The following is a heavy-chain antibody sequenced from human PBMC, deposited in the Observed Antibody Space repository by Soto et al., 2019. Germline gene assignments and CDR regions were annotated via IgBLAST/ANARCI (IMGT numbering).Heavy chain of an antibody. Sequence: QVQLVESGGGVVQPGRSLRLSCAASGFTFSSYGMHWVRQAPGKGLEWVAVIWYDGSNKYYADSVKSRFTISRANPKNTMYPHMSSLRAEDTAVYYCASDPPAHVAGQQWFRHYYGMDVWGQGTTVTVSS. CDR1: GFTFSSYG. V-gene: IGHV3-33*01. CDR3: ASDPPAHVAGQQWFRHYYGMDV. CDR2: IWYDGSNK. J-gene: IGHJ6*02. D-gene: IGHD5-18*01.